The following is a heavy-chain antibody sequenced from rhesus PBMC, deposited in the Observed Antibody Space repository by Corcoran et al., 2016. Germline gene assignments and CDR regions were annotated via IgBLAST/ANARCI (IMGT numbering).Heavy chain of an antibody. D-gene: IGHD4-29*01. J-gene: IGHJ4*01. CDR3: ARGDGGSSYGY. CDR1: GFSLTPSSLA. Sequence: QVTLKESGPALVKPTQTLTLTCTFSGFSLTPSSLAVGCIRPPPRKALEWLAPIYWDDDKRYSTSLKSRLTISKDTSKNQVVLTMTNMDPVDTATYYCARGDGGSSYGYWGQGVLVTVSS. V-gene: IGHV2-174*01. CDR2: IYWDDDK.